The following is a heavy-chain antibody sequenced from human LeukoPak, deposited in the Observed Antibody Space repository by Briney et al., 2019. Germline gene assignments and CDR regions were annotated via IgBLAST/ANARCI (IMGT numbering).Heavy chain of an antibody. CDR1: VGSFSEYY. Sequence: SETLSLTCALYVGSFSEYYWSWIRQPPGKGLEWIGEINHSGNTIYNPSLKSRVTISVDTSKNQFSLRLSSVTAADTPVYYCARGVRRYSKVFPFDYWGQGTLVTVSS. CDR3: ARGVRRYSKVFPFDY. CDR2: INHSGNT. J-gene: IGHJ4*02. V-gene: IGHV4-34*01. D-gene: IGHD5-18*01.